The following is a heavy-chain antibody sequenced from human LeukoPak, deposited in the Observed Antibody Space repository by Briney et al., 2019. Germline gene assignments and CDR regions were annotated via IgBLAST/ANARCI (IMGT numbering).Heavy chain of an antibody. J-gene: IGHJ4*02. V-gene: IGHV4-61*03. CDR2: IYYTGKT. Sequence: SETLSLTCTVTGDSVSNGNYYWSWLRQPPGKALEWIGYIYYTGKTYYNPSLEGRVTILVDTSRNHFSVKLSSVTAADTAVYYCARSQNYYGSGDYWSQGTLVTVSS. CDR3: ARSQNYYGSGDY. D-gene: IGHD3-10*01. CDR1: GDSVSNGNYY.